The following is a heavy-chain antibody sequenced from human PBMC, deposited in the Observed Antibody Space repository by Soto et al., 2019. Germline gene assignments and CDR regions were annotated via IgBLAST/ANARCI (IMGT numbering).Heavy chain of an antibody. D-gene: IGHD2-21*02. V-gene: IGHV3-74*01. CDR3: WRTVVTMGRDSFDI. Sequence: EVQLLESGGGLVQPGGTLRLSCADSGFTFSSYWMHWVRQAPGKGLVWASRMNNDGSATSYADSVKGRFTISRANTKNPLYLQMNSLRAEYTAVYYCWRTVVTMGRDSFDIWGQGTIVTVSS. CDR1: GFTFSSYW. J-gene: IGHJ3*02. CDR2: MNNDGSAT.